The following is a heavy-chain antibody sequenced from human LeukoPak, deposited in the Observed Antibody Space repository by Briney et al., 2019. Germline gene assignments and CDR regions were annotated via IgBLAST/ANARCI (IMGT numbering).Heavy chain of an antibody. CDR3: ARSSAVADPYYGMDV. CDR2: IKQDGSEK. J-gene: IGHJ6*02. V-gene: IGHV3-7*01. Sequence: GGSLRLSCAASGFTFSSYWMSWVRQAPGKGLEWVANIKQDGSEKYYVDSVKGRFTISRDNAKNSLYLQMNSLRAEDTAVYYCARSSAVADPYYGMDVWGQGTTVTVSS. D-gene: IGHD6-19*01. CDR1: GFTFSSYW.